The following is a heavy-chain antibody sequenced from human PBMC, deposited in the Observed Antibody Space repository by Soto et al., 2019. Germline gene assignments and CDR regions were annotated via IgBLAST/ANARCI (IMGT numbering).Heavy chain of an antibody. Sequence: SETLSLTYSVSGGTISCYCWTWIRQPAGKGLEWIGRIYSSGNTKYNPSLQSRVTMSLDTSNNQFSLRLTSVTAADTAVYYCARGQRFSDWFDPWGQGTLVTVSS. V-gene: IGHV4-4*07. CDR3: ARGQRFSDWFDP. D-gene: IGHD3-3*01. J-gene: IGHJ5*02. CDR2: IYSSGNT. CDR1: GGTISCYC.